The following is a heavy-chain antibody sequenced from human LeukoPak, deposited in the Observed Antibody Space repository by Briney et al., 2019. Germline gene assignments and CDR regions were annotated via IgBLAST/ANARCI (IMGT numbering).Heavy chain of an antibody. Sequence: SETLSLTCAVYGGSFSGFYWSWIRQPPGKGLEWIGEINHSGSTYYNPSLKSRVTISVDTSKNQFSLKLSSVTAADTAVYYCARGYYGSGSYSYYFDYWGQGTLVTASS. CDR2: INHSGST. D-gene: IGHD3-10*01. CDR3: ARGYYGSGSYSYYFDY. V-gene: IGHV4-34*09. CDR1: GGSFSGFY. J-gene: IGHJ4*02.